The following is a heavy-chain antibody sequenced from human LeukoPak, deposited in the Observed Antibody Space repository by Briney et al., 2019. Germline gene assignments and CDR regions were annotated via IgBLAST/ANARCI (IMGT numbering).Heavy chain of an antibody. CDR1: GGTFSSYA. CDR2: IIPILGIA. Sequence: SVKVSCKASGGTFSSYAISWVRQAPGQGIEWMGRIIPILGIANYAQKFQGRVTITADKSTSTAYMELSSPKSEDTAVYYCARLPQGIAARHDWFDPWGQGTLVTVSS. V-gene: IGHV1-69*04. CDR3: ARLPQGIAARHDWFDP. D-gene: IGHD6-6*01. J-gene: IGHJ5*02.